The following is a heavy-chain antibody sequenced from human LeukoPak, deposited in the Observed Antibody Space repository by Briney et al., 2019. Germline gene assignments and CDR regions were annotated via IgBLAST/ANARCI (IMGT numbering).Heavy chain of an antibody. CDR2: INHSGST. CDR3: ARVWASSSSVRYYYYYYMDV. V-gene: IGHV4-34*01. Sequence: SETLSLTCTVSGGSISSYYWSWIRQPPGKGLEWIGEINHSGSTNYNPSLKSRVTISVDTSKNQFSLKLSSVTAADTAVYYCARVWASSSSVRYYYYYYMDVWGKGTTVTVSS. D-gene: IGHD6-6*01. CDR1: GGSISSYY. J-gene: IGHJ6*03.